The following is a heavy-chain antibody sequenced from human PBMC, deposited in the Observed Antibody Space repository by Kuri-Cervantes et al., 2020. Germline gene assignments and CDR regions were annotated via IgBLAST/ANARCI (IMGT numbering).Heavy chain of an antibody. J-gene: IGHJ6*02. CDR3: AKSAIFGVVTPYYYYYGMDV. CDR2: ISYDGSNK. Sequence: LSLTCAASGFTFSSYGMHWIRQAPGKGLEWVAVISYDGSNKYYADSVKGRFTISRDNSKNTLYLQMNSLRVEDTAVYYCAKSAIFGVVTPYYYYYGMDVWGQGTTVTVSS. D-gene: IGHD3-3*01. V-gene: IGHV3-30*18. CDR1: GFTFSSYG.